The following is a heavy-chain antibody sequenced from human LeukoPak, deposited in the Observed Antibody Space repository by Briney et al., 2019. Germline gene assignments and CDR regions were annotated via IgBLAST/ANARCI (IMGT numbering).Heavy chain of an antibody. D-gene: IGHD2-15*01. Sequence: ASVKVSCKASGYTFTSYAMSWVRQAPGQGLEWMGWINTNTGNPTYAQGFTGRFVFSLDTSVSTAYLQISSLKAEDTAVYYCARDPLYCSGGSCYSNWFDPWGQGTLVTVSS. V-gene: IGHV7-4-1*02. CDR2: INTNTGNP. CDR1: GYTFTSYA. J-gene: IGHJ5*02. CDR3: ARDPLYCSGGSCYSNWFDP.